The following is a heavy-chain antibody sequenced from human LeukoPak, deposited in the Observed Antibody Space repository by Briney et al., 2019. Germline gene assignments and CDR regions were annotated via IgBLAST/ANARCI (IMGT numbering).Heavy chain of an antibody. J-gene: IGHJ3*02. V-gene: IGHV4-31*03. CDR3: ARDNRDGYYDSRGFFGAFDI. CDR2: IYYSGST. CDR1: GGSISSGGYY. Sequence: SETLSLTCTVSGGSISSGGYYWNWIRQHPGKGLEWIGYIYYSGSTYYNPSLRSRLTISVDTSKNQFSLKLSSVTAADTAVYYCARDNRDGYYDSRGFFGAFDIWGQGTMVTVSS. D-gene: IGHD3-22*01.